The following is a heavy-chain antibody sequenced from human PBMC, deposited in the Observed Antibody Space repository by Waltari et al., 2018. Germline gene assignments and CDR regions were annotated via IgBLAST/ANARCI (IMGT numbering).Heavy chain of an antibody. CDR3: AKRRVRAPFEV. CDR1: GCTFGPYA. Sequence: HVPLLPSGAGVRKPGSSVEFSFEASGCTFGPYAISSVRQAPGQGVEGLGGVIPKYGKPKEAQKGKGRVKVAAEEVTTTANMELRRARSDDTAVEYCAKRRVRAPFEVWGQGTRGTVS. D-gene: IGHD1-1*01. CDR2: VIPKYGKP. V-gene: IGHV1-69*12. J-gene: IGHJ3*01.